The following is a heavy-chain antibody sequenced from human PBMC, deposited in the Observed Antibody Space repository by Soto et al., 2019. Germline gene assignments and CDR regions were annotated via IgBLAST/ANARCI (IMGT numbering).Heavy chain of an antibody. CDR1: GFTFDDYA. D-gene: IGHD2-21*02. Sequence: GGSLRLSCAASGFTFDDYAMHWVRQAPGKGLEWVSGISWNSVNIAYADSVKGRFTISRDNAKNSLYLQMNSLRPEDTALYYCAKVQDQGGNSNVWGPGTEVTVYS. CDR2: ISWNSVNI. V-gene: IGHV3-9*01. CDR3: AKVQDQGGNSNV. J-gene: IGHJ6*02.